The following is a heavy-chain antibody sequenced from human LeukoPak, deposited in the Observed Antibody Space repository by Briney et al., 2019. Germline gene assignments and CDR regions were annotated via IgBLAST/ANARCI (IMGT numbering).Heavy chain of an antibody. CDR2: IYYSGDT. Sequence: SETLSLTCTVSGGSISSYYWSWIRQPPGKGLEWIGYIYYSGDTNYNPSLKSRVTISIDTSKNQFSLKLSSVTAADTAVYYCARVGDGAFDIWGQGTMVTVSS. J-gene: IGHJ3*02. V-gene: IGHV4-59*01. CDR1: GGSISSYY. CDR3: ARVGDGAFDI. D-gene: IGHD3-16*01.